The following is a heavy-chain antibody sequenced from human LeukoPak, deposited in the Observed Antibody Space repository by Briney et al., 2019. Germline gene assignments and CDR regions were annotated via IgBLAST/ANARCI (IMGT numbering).Heavy chain of an antibody. CDR3: TKDQTPYCSTSCSSFDY. D-gene: IGHD2-2*01. CDR2: IWYDGSNK. V-gene: IGHV3-33*06. J-gene: IGHJ4*02. CDR1: GFTFSSYG. Sequence: GGSLRLSCAASGFTFSSYGMHWVRQAPGKGLEWVAVIWYDGSNKYYADSVKGRFTISRDNSKNTLYLQMNSLRAEDTAVYYGTKDQTPYCSTSCSSFDYWGQGTLVTVSS.